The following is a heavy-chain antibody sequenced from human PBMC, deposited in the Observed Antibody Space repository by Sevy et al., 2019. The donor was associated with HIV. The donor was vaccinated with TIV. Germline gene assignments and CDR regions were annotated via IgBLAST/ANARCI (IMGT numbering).Heavy chain of an antibody. CDR2: ISGSGGST. CDR1: GFTFSSSA. V-gene: IGHV3-23*01. D-gene: IGHD6-13*01. J-gene: IGHJ4*02. CDR3: AKDPVRSLAADYFDH. Sequence: GGSLRLSCVASGFTFSSSAMSWVRQVPGKGLDWVSTISGSGGSTYYADSVKGRFTISRDNSKNTLYLQMNKMRAEDTAVYYCAKDPVRSLAADYFDHWGQGTLVTVSS.